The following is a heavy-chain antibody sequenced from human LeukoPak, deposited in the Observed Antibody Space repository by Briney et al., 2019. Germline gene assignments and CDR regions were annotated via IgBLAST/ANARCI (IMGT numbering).Heavy chain of an antibody. J-gene: IGHJ6*02. CDR2: ISRDGSST. CDR1: GFSFSSYW. V-gene: IGHV3-74*01. Sequence: GGSLRLSCATSGFSFSSYWMHWVRQAPEKGLVWVSRISRDGSSTSYADSVKGRFTISRDNAKNTLYLQMSSLRAEDTAVYYCARGGDGDYVYYYGLDVWGQGTTVTVSS. CDR3: ARGGDGDYVYYYGLDV. D-gene: IGHD4-17*01.